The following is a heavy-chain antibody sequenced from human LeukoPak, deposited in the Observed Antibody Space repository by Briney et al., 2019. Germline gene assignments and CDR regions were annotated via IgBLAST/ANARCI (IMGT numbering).Heavy chain of an antibody. J-gene: IGHJ4*01. CDR3: ARENIFDF. CDR2: ISSSGGST. V-gene: IGHV3-23*01. D-gene: IGHD2/OR15-2a*01. CDR1: GFTFSSYA. Sequence: GGSLRLSCAASGFTFSSYAMSWVRQAPGKGLEWVSGISSSGGSTVYADSVKGRFTISRDNSRNTVYLQMNSLRVADTALYFCARENIFDFWGQGTLVTVSS.